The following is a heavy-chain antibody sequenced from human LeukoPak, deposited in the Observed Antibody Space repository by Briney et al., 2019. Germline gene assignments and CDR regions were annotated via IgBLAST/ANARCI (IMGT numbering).Heavy chain of an antibody. V-gene: IGHV1-24*01. J-gene: IGHJ1*01. Sequence: ASVKVSCKVSGYTLTELSMHWVRQAPGKGLEWMGGFDPEDGETIYAQKFQGRVTMTEDTSTDTAYKELSSLRSEDTAVYYCATDFMRGYCSGGSCDTRPPAEYFQHWGQGTLVTVSS. D-gene: IGHD2-15*01. CDR1: GYTLTELS. CDR2: FDPEDGET. CDR3: ATDFMRGYCSGGSCDTRPPAEYFQH.